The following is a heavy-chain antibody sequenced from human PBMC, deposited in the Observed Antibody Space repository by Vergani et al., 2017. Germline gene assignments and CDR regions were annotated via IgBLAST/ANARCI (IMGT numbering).Heavy chain of an antibody. V-gene: IGHV3-21*01. CDR3: ARDSSYDYVWGSYRPDWFDP. Sequence: EVQLVESGGGLVKPGGSLRLSCAASGFTFSSYSMNWVRRAPGKGLEWVSSISSSFSYIYYADSVKGRFTISRDNAKNSLHLQMNSLRAEDTAVYYCARDSSYDYVWGSYRPDWFDPWGQGTLVTVSS. J-gene: IGHJ5*02. D-gene: IGHD3-16*02. CDR1: GFTFSSYS. CDR2: ISSSFSYI.